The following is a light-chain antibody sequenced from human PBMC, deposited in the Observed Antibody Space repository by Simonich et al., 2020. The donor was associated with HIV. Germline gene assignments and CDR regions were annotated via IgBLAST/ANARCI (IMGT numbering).Light chain of an antibody. V-gene: IGLV2-23*01. Sequence: QSALTQPASVSGSPGQSITISCTGTSSDVGGYNLVSWYQPHPGTAPKPLIYDGSKRPSGVSNRFSGSVSCNTASQTIAGLQAEDEADYYCCSYAGSSTWVFGGGTKLTVL. CDR3: CSYAGSSTWV. CDR2: DGS. CDR1: SSDVGGYNL. J-gene: IGLJ3*02.